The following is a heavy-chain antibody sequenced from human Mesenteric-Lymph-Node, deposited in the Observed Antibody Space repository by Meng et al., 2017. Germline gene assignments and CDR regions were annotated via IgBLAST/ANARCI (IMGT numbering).Heavy chain of an antibody. Sequence: QVQLQESGPGLVKPSQTLSLTCTVSGDSFNSPDYYWSWIRQPPEKGLEWIGYIYYSGTTYYNPSLKSRVTISVDTSKNQFSLKLSSVSAADTAVYYCARLGDCRSTNCLDYWGQGTLVTVSS. J-gene: IGHJ4*02. CDR1: GDSFNSPDYY. D-gene: IGHD2-2*01. V-gene: IGHV4-30-4*01. CDR2: IYYSGTT. CDR3: ARLGDCRSTNCLDY.